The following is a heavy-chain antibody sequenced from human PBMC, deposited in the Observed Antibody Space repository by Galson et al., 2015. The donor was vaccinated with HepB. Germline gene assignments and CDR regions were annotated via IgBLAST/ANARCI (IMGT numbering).Heavy chain of an antibody. CDR1: GFTFNTSS. J-gene: IGHJ4*02. V-gene: IGHV3-30-3*01. D-gene: IGHD3-16*01. CDR3: ATGGSGTTLDC. Sequence: SLRLSCAASGFTFNTSSMHWVRQAPRKGLEWVALISFDAINIKYADSVKGRFTISRDTSKNTLYLQANSLKPEETAVYYCATGGSGTTLDCWGQGALVTVSP. CDR2: ISFDAINI.